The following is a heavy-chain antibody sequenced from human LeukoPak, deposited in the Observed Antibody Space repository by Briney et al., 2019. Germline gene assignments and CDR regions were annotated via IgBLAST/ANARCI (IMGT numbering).Heavy chain of an antibody. V-gene: IGHV4-59*06. D-gene: IGHD6-13*01. CDR2: IYYSGST. J-gene: IGHJ3*02. CDR1: GGSISSYY. Sequence: PSETLSLTCTVSGGSISSYYWGWIRQPPGKGLEWIGYIYYSGSTYYNPSLKSRVTISVATSKNQFSLKLSSVTAADTAVYYCARGHIIAADAFDIWGQGTMVTVSS. CDR3: ARGHIIAADAFDI.